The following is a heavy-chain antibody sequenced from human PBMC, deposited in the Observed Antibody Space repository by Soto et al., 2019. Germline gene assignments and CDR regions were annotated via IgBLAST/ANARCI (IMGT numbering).Heavy chain of an antibody. Sequence: PSETPSLTFTVSGGSISTYSWGWIRQPQGNGLEWFVYIYNTGRTTYIPSLNSRVTISMDPSKNQFSLRLSSVTAADTAVYYCARVPHWGQGTLVTVSS. J-gene: IGHJ4*02. V-gene: IGHV4-59*01. CDR2: IYNTGRT. CDR3: ARVPH. CDR1: GGSISTYS.